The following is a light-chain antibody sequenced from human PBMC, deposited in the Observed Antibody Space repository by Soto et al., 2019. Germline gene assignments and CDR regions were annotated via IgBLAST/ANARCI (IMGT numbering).Light chain of an antibody. Sequence: EIVMTQSPATLSVSPGERATLSCRASQSVSSNLAWYQQKPGQAPRLLIYGASTRATGIPARFSGSRSGTEFTLTLSSLQSEDFAVYYCHQYNNWPALTFGGGTKVEIK. J-gene: IGKJ4*01. CDR3: HQYNNWPALT. CDR1: QSVSSN. CDR2: GAS. V-gene: IGKV3-15*01.